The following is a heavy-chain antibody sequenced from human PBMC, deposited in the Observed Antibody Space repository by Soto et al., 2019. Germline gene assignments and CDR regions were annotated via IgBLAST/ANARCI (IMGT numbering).Heavy chain of an antibody. Sequence: QEQLVESGGGVVQPGRSLRLSCAASGFSFSSYAMHWVRQAPGKGLEWVALIWHDGSTTSYADSVKGRFTISRDNSKNTLYLQMNSLRVEDTAVYYCARAPALDGSDYYYYDLDVWGQGTTVSVSS. D-gene: IGHD3-10*01. CDR3: ARAPALDGSDYYYYDLDV. J-gene: IGHJ6*02. CDR1: GFSFSSYA. CDR2: IWHDGSTT. V-gene: IGHV3-33*01.